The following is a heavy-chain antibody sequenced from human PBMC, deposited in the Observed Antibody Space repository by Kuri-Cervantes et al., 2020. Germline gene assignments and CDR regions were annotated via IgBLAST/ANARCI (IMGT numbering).Heavy chain of an antibody. Sequence: GESLKISCAASGFTFSSYDMHWVRQATGKGLEWVSAIGTAGDTYYPGSVKGRFTISRENAKNSLYLQMNSLRAGDTAVYYCARGTLPGGWGQGTLVTVSS. V-gene: IGHV3-13*01. CDR3: ARGTLPGG. D-gene: IGHD3-16*01. CDR2: IGTAGDT. J-gene: IGHJ4*02. CDR1: GFTFSSYD.